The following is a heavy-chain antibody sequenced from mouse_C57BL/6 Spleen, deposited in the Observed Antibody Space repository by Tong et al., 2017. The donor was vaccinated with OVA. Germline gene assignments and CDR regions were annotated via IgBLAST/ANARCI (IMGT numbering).Heavy chain of an antibody. V-gene: IGHV1-15*01. J-gene: IGHJ4*01. CDR1: GYTFTDYE. Sequence: QESGAELVRPGASVTLSCKASGYTFTDYEMHWVKQTPVHGLEWIGAIDPETGGTAYNQKFKGKAILTADKSSSTAYMELRSLTSEDSAVYYCTRKSTTVVGNYAMDYWGQGTSVTVSS. D-gene: IGHD1-1*01. CDR2: IDPETGGT. CDR3: TRKSTTVVGNYAMDY.